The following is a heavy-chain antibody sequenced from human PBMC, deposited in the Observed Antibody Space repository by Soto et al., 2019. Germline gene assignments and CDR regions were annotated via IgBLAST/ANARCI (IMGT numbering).Heavy chain of an antibody. J-gene: IGHJ4*02. Sequence: ASVKVSCKASGYTFTSYGISWVRQAPGQGLEWMGWISAYNGNTNYAQKLQGRVTMTTDTSTSTAYMELRSLRSDDTAVYYCAREGPTFYYYYYDSSGYPDYWGQGSLVTVSS. CDR1: GYTFTSYG. V-gene: IGHV1-18*01. CDR2: ISAYNGNT. CDR3: AREGPTFYYYYYDSSGYPDY. D-gene: IGHD3-22*01.